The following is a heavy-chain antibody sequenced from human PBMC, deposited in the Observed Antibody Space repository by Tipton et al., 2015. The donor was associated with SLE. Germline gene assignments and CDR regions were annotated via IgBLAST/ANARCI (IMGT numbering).Heavy chain of an antibody. J-gene: IGHJ4*02. V-gene: IGHV4-39*06. Sequence: TLSLTCTVSGGSISSSSYYWGWIRQPPGKGLEWIGSIYYSGSTYYNPSLKSRVTISVDTSKNQFTLKLSSVTAADPAVYYCARGAPGSSSWYYWGQGTLVPVSS. CDR2: IYYSGST. D-gene: IGHD6-13*01. CDR3: ARGAPGSSSWYY. CDR1: GGSISSSSYY.